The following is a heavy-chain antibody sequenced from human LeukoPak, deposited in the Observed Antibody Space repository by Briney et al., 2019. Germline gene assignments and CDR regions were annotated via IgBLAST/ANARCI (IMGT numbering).Heavy chain of an antibody. V-gene: IGHV1-46*01. D-gene: IGHD1-26*01. CDR1: GYTFTSYY. CDR2: INPSGGST. CDR3: ARDRERGSFSAYYFDY. J-gene: IGHJ4*02. Sequence: ASVKVSCKASGYTFTSYYMHWVRQAPGQGLEWMGIINPSGGSTSYAQKFQGRVTMTRDMSTSTVYMELSSLRSEDTAVYYCARDRERGSFSAYYFDYWGQGTLVTVSS.